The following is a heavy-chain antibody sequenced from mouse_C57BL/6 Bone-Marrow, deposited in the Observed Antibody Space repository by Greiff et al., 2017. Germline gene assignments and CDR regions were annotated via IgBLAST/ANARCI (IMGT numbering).Heavy chain of an antibody. CDR1: GYTFTDYE. J-gene: IGHJ2*01. CDR3: TRGKQWLLYDY. CDR2: IDPETGGT. Sequence: QVQLQQSGAELVRPGASVTLSCKASGYTFTDYEMHWVKQTPVHGLEWIGAIDPETGGTAYNQKFKGKAILTADKSSSTAYMELRSLTSEDSAVYYCTRGKQWLLYDYWGQGTTLTVSS. V-gene: IGHV1-15*01. D-gene: IGHD2-3*01.